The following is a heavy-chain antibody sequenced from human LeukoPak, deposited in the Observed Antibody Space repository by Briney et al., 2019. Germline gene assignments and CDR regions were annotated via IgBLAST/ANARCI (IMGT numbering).Heavy chain of an antibody. CDR1: GGSISSGSYY. J-gene: IGHJ6*03. V-gene: IGHV4-61*02. Sequence: SQTLSLTCTVSGGSISSGSYYWSWIRQPAGKGLEWIGRIYTSGGTNYNPSLKSRVTISVDTSKNQFSLRLSSVTAADTAVYYCAREVEGYSYGSLVRYYYYMDVWGKGTTVTVSS. CDR3: AREVEGYSYGSLVRYYYYMDV. D-gene: IGHD5-18*01. CDR2: IYTSGGT.